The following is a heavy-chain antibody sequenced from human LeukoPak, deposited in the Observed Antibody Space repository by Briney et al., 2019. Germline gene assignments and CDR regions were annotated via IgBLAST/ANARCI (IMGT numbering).Heavy chain of an antibody. CDR3: ARAKEAAAGTSYFDY. D-gene: IGHD6-13*01. Sequence: APETLSLTCTVSGGSISNYYRSWIRQPPGKGLEWIGYIYYSGNTNYNPSLKSRVTISVDTSKNQFSLKLNSVTAADTAVYYCARAKEAAAGTSYFDYWGEVRSASVSS. V-gene: IGHV4-59*01. CDR2: IYYSGNT. CDR1: GGSISNYY. J-gene: IGHJ4*01.